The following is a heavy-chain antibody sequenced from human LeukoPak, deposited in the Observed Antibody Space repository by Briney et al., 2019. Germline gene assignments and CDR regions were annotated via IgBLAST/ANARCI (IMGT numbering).Heavy chain of an antibody. Sequence: PGGSLRLSCAASGFTFDDYAMHWVRQAPGKGLEWVSGISWNSGSIGYADSVKGRFTISRDNAKNSLYLQMNSLRAEDTALYYCARLASVFHFYDSSAYVDYWGQGTLVTVSS. V-gene: IGHV3-9*01. D-gene: IGHD3-22*01. CDR1: GFTFDDYA. CDR2: ISWNSGSI. J-gene: IGHJ4*02. CDR3: ARLASVFHFYDSSAYVDY.